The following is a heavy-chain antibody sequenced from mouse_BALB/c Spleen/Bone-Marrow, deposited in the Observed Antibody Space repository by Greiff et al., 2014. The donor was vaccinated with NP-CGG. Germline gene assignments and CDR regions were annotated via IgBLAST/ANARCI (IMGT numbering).Heavy chain of an antibody. Sequence: VQLQQSAAELARPGASVKMSCKASGYTFTSYTMHWVKQRPGQGLEWIGYINPSSGYTEYIQKFKDKTTLTADKSSSSAYMQLSSPTSEDSAVYYCARSYGNYLYFDYWGQGTTLTVSS. V-gene: IGHV1-4*02. CDR1: GYTFTSYT. CDR2: INPSSGYT. D-gene: IGHD2-10*02. CDR3: ARSYGNYLYFDY. J-gene: IGHJ2*01.